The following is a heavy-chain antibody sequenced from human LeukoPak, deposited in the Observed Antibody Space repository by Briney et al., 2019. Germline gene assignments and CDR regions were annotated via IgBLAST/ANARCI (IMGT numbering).Heavy chain of an antibody. J-gene: IGHJ2*01. CDR2: IDTAGDT. Sequence: GGSLRLSCAASGFTFSSYDMHWVRQATGKGLEWFSTIDTAGDTYYPGSVKGRFTISRENAKNSLYLQMNSLRAGDTAVYYCARVNYYGSGSYQAWYFDLWGRGTLVTVSS. CDR3: ARVNYYGSGSYQAWYFDL. V-gene: IGHV3-13*01. D-gene: IGHD3-10*01. CDR1: GFTFSSYD.